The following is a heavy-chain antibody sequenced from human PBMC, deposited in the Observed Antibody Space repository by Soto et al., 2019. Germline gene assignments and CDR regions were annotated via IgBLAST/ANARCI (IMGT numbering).Heavy chain of an antibody. CDR2: IYYSGST. CDR1: GGSISSYY. V-gene: IGHV4-59*01. J-gene: IGHJ4*02. CDR3: SKVGFRGAEKLDY. D-gene: IGHD3-10*01. Sequence: SETLSLTCSVSGGSISSYYWSWIRQPPGKGLEWIGYIYYSGSTKYNPSLKSRVTISVDTSKNQFSLNLRYVTAADTAVYYCSKVGFRGAEKLDYWGQGILVTVSS.